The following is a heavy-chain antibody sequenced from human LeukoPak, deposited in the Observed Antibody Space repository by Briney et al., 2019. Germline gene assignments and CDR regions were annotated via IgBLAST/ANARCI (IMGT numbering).Heavy chain of an antibody. J-gene: IGHJ4*02. V-gene: IGHV3-21*01. Sequence: GGSLRLSCAASGFTFSSYSMNWVRQAPGKGLEWVSSISSSSSSYIYYAGSVKGRFTISRDNAKNSLYLQMNSLRADDTAVYYCARDERWLPWRYFDYWGQGTLVTVSS. CDR1: GFTFSSYS. D-gene: IGHD5-24*01. CDR2: ISSSSSSYI. CDR3: ARDERWLPWRYFDY.